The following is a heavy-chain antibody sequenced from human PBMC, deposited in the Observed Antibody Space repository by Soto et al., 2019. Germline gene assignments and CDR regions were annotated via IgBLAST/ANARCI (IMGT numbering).Heavy chain of an antibody. CDR1: GFTVSSNY. V-gene: IGHV3-53*04. Sequence: EVQLVESGGGFVQPGGSLRLSCAASGFTVSSNYMSWVRQAPGKGLEWVSVVYSGGSTYYADSVKGRFTISRHNSKNTLYLQINSLRAEDTAVYYCAIAGIWGYFDLWGRGTLVTVSS. CDR3: AIAGIWGYFDL. J-gene: IGHJ2*01. CDR2: VYSGGST. D-gene: IGHD7-27*01.